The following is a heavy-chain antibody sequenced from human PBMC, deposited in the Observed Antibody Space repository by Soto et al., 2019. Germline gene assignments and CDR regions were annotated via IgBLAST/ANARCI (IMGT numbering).Heavy chain of an antibody. CDR2: TYYRSKWYN. J-gene: IGHJ6*02. D-gene: IGHD4-4*01. V-gene: IGHV6-1*01. Sequence: SQTLSLTCAISGDSVSSNSAAWNWIRQSPSRGLEWLGRTYYRSKWYNDYAVSVKSRITINPDTPKNQFSLQLNSVTPEDTAVYYCARDRVDYRPTPTVTQYGMDVWGQGTTVTVSS. CDR1: GDSVSSNSAA. CDR3: ARDRVDYRPTPTVTQYGMDV.